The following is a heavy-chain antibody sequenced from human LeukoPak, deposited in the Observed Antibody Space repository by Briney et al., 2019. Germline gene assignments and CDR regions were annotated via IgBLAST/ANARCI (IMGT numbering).Heavy chain of an antibody. Sequence: GGSLRLSCAASGFTFSIYGMHWVRRAPGKGLEWVAVISYDGSNKYYADSVKGRFTISRDNSKNTLYLQMNSLRPEDTAVYYCAKVVGPERRGFSYGPSDYWGQGTPVTVSS. CDR1: GFTFSIYG. CDR2: ISYDGSNK. V-gene: IGHV3-30*18. CDR3: AKVVGPERRGFSYGPSDY. J-gene: IGHJ4*02. D-gene: IGHD5-18*01.